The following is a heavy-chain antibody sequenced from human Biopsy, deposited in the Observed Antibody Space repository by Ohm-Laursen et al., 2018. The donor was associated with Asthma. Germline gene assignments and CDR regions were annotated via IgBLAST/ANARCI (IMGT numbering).Heavy chain of an antibody. CDR2: ISFDGSNK. CDR1: GFTFSNYG. D-gene: IGHD2-8*01. J-gene: IGHJ4*02. V-gene: IGHV3-30*03. Sequence: SLRLSCTASGFTFSNYGMHWVRQAPGKGLEWVAVISFDGSNKDFADSVKGRFTISRDNSKNTMYLEMNSLRAEDTGVYYCAREVKMAYWGRGTLVTVSS. CDR3: AREVKMAY.